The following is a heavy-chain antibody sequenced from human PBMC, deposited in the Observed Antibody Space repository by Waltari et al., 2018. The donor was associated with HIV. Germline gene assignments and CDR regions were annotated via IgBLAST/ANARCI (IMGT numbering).Heavy chain of an antibody. Sequence: EVQLVESGGGLVKPGGSLRLSCAASGFTFSSYSMNWVRQAPGKGLEWVSSISSSSSYIYDADSVKGRFTISRDNAKNSLYLQMNSLRAEDTAVYYCARDRQIYYYDSSGYQTPNWFDPWGQGTLVTVSS. J-gene: IGHJ5*02. CDR3: ARDRQIYYYDSSGYQTPNWFDP. CDR2: ISSSSSYI. CDR1: GFTFSSYS. V-gene: IGHV3-21*01. D-gene: IGHD3-22*01.